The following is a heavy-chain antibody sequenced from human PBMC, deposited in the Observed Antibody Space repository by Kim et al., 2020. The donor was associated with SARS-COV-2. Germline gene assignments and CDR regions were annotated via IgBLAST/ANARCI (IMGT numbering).Heavy chain of an antibody. CDR3: ARMYDYAPY. CDR2: MHYSGNT. CDR1: GSSMNENY. J-gene: IGHJ4*02. D-gene: IGHD2-2*01. V-gene: IGHV4-59*13. Sequence: SETLSLTCSVSGSSMNENYWSWIRQSPGKGLEWIGHMHYSGNTNYNPSLKSRVTMSLDTSRNQFSLKLRSVTAADTAVYYCARMYDYAPYWGQGARVTVS.